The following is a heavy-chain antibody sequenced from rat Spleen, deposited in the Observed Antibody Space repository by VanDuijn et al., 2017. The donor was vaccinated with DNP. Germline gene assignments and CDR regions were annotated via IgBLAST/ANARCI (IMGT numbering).Heavy chain of an antibody. CDR1: GFSLTKYH. CDR2: IWSNGAT. CDR3: ARGDYSY. J-gene: IGHJ2*01. D-gene: IGHD1-7*01. Sequence: QVQLKESGPGLVQPSQTLSLTCTVSGFSLTKYHIHWIRQPPGKGLEWLGVIWSNGATSYTSTLQSRLSISRDTSKSQVFLRMDGPQTADTATYYCARGDYSYCGQGVMVTVSS. V-gene: IGHV2-32*01.